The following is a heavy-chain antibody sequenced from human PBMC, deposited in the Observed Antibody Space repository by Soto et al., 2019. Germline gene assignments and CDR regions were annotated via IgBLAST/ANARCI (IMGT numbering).Heavy chain of an antibody. D-gene: IGHD3-22*01. V-gene: IGHV1-69*02. CDR3: ARHKYHSSGPSAY. CDR2: IIPILGIA. Sequence: GASVKVSCKASGGTFSSYTISWVRQAPGQGLEWMGRIIPILGIANYAQKFQGRVTITADKSTSTAYMELSSLRSEDTAVYYCARHKYHSSGPSAYWGQGTLVTVYS. CDR1: GGTFSSYT. J-gene: IGHJ1*01.